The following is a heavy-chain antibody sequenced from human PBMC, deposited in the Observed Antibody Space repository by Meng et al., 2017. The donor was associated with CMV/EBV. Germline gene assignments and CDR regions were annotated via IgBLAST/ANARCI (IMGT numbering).Heavy chain of an antibody. V-gene: IGHV3-30*04. CDR2: ISYDGSNK. CDR1: GFTFSSYA. D-gene: IGHD3-3*01. CDR3: ARDLGQRGYDFWSGYYTGNNWFDP. J-gene: IGHJ5*02. Sequence: GESLKISCAASGFTFSSYAMHWVRQAPGKGLEWVAVISYDGSNKYYADSVKGRFTISRDNSTNTLYLQMNSLRAEDTAVYYCARDLGQRGYDFWSGYYTGNNWFDPWGQGTLVTVSS.